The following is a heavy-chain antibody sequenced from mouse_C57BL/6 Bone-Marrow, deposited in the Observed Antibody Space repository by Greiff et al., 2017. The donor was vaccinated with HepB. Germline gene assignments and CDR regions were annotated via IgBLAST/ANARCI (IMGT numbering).Heavy chain of an antibody. J-gene: IGHJ2*01. CDR2: ISSGSSTI. CDR3: ARRHYYGSSSYYFDY. V-gene: IGHV5-17*01. Sequence: EVKLVESGGGLVKPGGSLKLSCAASGFTFSDYGMHWVRQAPEKGLEWVAYISSGSSTIYYAATVQGRFTISRDNAKNTLFLQMTSLRSEDTAMYYCARRHYYGSSSYYFDYWGQGTTLTVSS. CDR1: GFTFSDYG. D-gene: IGHD1-1*01.